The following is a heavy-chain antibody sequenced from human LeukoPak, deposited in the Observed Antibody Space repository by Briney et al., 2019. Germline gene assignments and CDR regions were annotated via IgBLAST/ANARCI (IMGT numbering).Heavy chain of an antibody. V-gene: IGHV4-59*01. CDR3: ATGGAKSAAMTY. D-gene: IGHD2-2*01. Sequence: SETLSLTCTVSVGSISSYYWSWIRQPPGKGLEWIGYIYYSGSTNYNPSLKSRVTISVDTSKNQFSLKLSSVTAADTAVYYCATGGAKSAAMTYWGQGTLVTVSS. J-gene: IGHJ4*02. CDR1: VGSISSYY. CDR2: IYYSGST.